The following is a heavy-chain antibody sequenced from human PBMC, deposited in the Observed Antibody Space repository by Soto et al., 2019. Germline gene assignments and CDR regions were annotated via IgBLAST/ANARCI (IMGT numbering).Heavy chain of an antibody. V-gene: IGHV1-69*01. J-gene: IGHJ4*02. Sequence: PRQGLEWMGGIILPFGTPNYAQKFQGRVTITADESMTTSKNQFSLQLNSVTPEDTAVYYCARFGSGWWFDYWGQGTLVTVSS. CDR3: ARFGSGWWFDY. D-gene: IGHD6-19*01. CDR2: IILPFGTP.